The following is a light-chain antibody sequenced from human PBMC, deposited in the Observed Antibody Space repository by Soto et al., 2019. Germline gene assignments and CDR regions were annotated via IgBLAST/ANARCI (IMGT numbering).Light chain of an antibody. CDR2: GAS. J-gene: IGKJ1*01. CDR1: QSVSSN. Sequence: EIVMTQSPATLSVSPGERVTLSCRASQSVSSNLAWYQQKPGQAPRLLIYGASTRATGIPARFSGSGSGTESTLTISSLQSEDFAVYYCQQYNNWPRTFGQGTKVDI. V-gene: IGKV3-15*01. CDR3: QQYNNWPRT.